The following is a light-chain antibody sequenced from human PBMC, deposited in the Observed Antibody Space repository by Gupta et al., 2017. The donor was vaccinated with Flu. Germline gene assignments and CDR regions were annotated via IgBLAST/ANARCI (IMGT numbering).Light chain of an antibody. CDR3: AVWDNSLSGGV. CDR2: DND. CDR1: SSNIGGYD. J-gene: IGLJ2*01. Sequence: QSVLPHPPSVPSAQGQKITISCSGSSSNIGGYDVYWYHQLPGTAPKLLIYDNDKRPSGIPDRFSGSRSGTSATLGITGLQTGDEADYYCAVWDNSLSGGVFGGGTKLTVL. V-gene: IGLV1-51*01.